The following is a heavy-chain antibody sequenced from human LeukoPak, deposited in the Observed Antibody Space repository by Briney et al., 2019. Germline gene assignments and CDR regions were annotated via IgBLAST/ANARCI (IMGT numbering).Heavy chain of an antibody. Sequence: GGSLRLSCAASGFTFDDYTMHWVRQAPGKGLEWVSLISWDGGSTYYADSVKGRFTISRDNAKNSLYLQMNSLRAEDTAVYYCARDTRGYSYGAADYWGQGTLVTVSS. CDR3: ARDTRGYSYGAADY. CDR2: ISWDGGST. V-gene: IGHV3-43*01. J-gene: IGHJ4*02. D-gene: IGHD5-18*01. CDR1: GFTFDDYT.